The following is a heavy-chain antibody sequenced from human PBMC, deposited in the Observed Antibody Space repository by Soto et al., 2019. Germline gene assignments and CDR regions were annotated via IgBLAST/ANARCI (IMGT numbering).Heavy chain of an antibody. CDR2: INGGGSKT. Sequence: PGGSLRLSCAASGFTFSSYWMHWVRQTPEKGLVWVSHINGGGSKTTYADSVKGRFTISRDNSKNTLYLQMNSLRAEETAMYYCAIEVVPGYFDYWGQGTQVTVSS. J-gene: IGHJ4*02. D-gene: IGHD6-19*01. V-gene: IGHV3-74*01. CDR1: GFTFSSYW. CDR3: AIEVVPGYFDY.